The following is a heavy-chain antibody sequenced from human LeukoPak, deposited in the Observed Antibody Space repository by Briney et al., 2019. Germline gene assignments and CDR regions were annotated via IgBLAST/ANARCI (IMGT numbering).Heavy chain of an antibody. CDR1: GFTFSSYE. Sequence: GGSLRLSCAASGFTFSSYEMNWVRQAPGKGLEWVSYISSSGSTIYYADSVKGRFTISRDNSKNTLYLQMSSLRAEDTALYFCANGRSSSGTLQHDYWGQGTLVTVSS. V-gene: IGHV3-48*03. CDR3: ANGRSSSGTLQHDY. D-gene: IGHD6-19*01. CDR2: ISSSGSTI. J-gene: IGHJ4*02.